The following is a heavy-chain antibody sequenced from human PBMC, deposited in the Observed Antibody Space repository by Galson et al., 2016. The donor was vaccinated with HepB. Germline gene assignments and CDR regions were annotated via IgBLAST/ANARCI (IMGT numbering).Heavy chain of an antibody. CDR2: ISFDGSNQ. CDR1: GFIFSTHS. Sequence: SLRLSCAGSGFIFSTHSMAWVRQAPGKGPEWLAVISFDGSNQFYADSVKGRFTISRDNSNNTLHLQMHSLRVEDTALYYCARDSYCTRTICYPYYFDFWGQGTLVAVSS. D-gene: IGHD2-2*01. J-gene: IGHJ4*02. V-gene: IGHV3-30*03. CDR3: ARDSYCTRTICYPYYFDF.